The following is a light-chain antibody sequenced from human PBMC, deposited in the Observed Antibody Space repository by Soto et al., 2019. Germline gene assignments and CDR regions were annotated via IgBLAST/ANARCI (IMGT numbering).Light chain of an antibody. CDR2: DTS. V-gene: IGLV7-46*01. CDR1: TGAVTSGHY. J-gene: IGLJ2*01. Sequence: QAVVTQEPSLTVSPGGTVTLTCGSSTGAVTSGHYPYWFQQKPGQAPRTLIYDTSNKHSWTPARFSGSLLGGKAALTLSGATTEGDAEYYCLLSFSGARVVFGGGTKLTVL. CDR3: LLSFSGARVV.